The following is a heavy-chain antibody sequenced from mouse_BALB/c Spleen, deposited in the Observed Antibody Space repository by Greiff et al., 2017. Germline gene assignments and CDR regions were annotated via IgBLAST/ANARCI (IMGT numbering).Heavy chain of an antibody. CDR2: IWSGGST. V-gene: IGHV2-2*02. CDR1: GFSLTSYG. Sequence: QVQLKESGPGLVQPSQSLSITCTVSGFSLTSYGVHWVRQSPGKGLEWLGVIWSGGSTDYNAAFISRLSISKDNSKSQVFFKMNSLQANDTAIYYCASHMVTTDYAMDYWGQGTSVTVSS. D-gene: IGHD2-1*01. CDR3: ASHMVTTDYAMDY. J-gene: IGHJ4*01.